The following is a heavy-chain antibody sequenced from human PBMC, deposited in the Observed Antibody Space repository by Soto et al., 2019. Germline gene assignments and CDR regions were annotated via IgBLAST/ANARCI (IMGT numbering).Heavy chain of an antibody. J-gene: IGHJ3*02. Sequence: EVQLLESGGGLVQPGGSLRLSCVASGFTFSTYAMSWVRQAPGKGLEWVSAINAGGGSTYYADSVKGRFTISRDNSINTLYLQMNSLRTGDTAVYYCAHPRGYGVFDAYDIWGQGAMVTVSS. CDR3: AHPRGYGVFDAYDI. CDR1: GFTFSTYA. CDR2: INAGGGST. V-gene: IGHV3-23*01. D-gene: IGHD4-17*01.